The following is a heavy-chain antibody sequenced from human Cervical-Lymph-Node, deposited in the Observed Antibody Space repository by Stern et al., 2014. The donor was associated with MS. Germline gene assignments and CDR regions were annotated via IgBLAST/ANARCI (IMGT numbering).Heavy chain of an antibody. CDR3: ARKSGGLYYYDSSGYWVY. J-gene: IGHJ4*02. CDR2: IYRSGST. V-gene: IGHV4-4*02. CDR1: GGSISSSNW. D-gene: IGHD3-22*01. Sequence: VQLQESGPGLVKPSGTLSLTCAVSGGSISSSNWWSWVRQPPGKGLEWIGEIYRSGSTNYNPSLKSRVTISVDKSKNQFSLKLSAVTAADTAVYYCARKSGGLYYYDSSGYWVYWGQGTLVTVSS.